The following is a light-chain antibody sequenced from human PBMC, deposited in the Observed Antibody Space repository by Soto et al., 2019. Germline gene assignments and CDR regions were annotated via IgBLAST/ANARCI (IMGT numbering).Light chain of an antibody. CDR1: RDDVGGYNY. V-gene: IGLV2-14*01. CDR3: SAYTNIGTLV. CDR2: EVS. J-gene: IGLJ3*02. Sequence: QSALTQPASVSGSPGQSITISCTGTRDDVGGYNYVSWYQQYPGKAPKLMIYEVSCRPSGVSNRFSGSRSGHTASLSISGLQAEDEADYYCSAYTNIGTLVFGGGTKLTVL.